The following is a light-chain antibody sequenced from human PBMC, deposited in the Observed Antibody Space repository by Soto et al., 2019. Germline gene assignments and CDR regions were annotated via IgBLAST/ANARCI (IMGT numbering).Light chain of an antibody. Sequence: EIVMTQSPATLSLSPGERAALSCRASQSINSELVWYQQKPGQPPRLLIYGASTRATGVPPRFTGSESGSEFTLTISGLQSEDFAVYYCQQGHNWPLTFGQGTRLEI. CDR3: QQGHNWPLT. CDR2: GAS. J-gene: IGKJ2*01. V-gene: IGKV3-15*01. CDR1: QSINSE.